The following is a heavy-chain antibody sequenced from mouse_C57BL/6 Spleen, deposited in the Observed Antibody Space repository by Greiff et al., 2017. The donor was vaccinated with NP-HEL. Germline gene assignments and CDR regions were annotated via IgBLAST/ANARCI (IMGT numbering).Heavy chain of an antibody. CDR1: GYTFTDYY. V-gene: IGHV1-19*01. CDR3: ARSADYDGAWVAY. Sequence: EVQLQQSGPVLVKPGASVKMSCKASGYTFTDYYMNWVKQSHGKSLEWIGVINPYNGGTSYNQKFKGKATLTVDKSSSTAYMELNSLTSEDSAVYYCARSADYDGAWVAYWGQGTLVTVSA. CDR2: INPYNGGT. J-gene: IGHJ3*01. D-gene: IGHD2-4*01.